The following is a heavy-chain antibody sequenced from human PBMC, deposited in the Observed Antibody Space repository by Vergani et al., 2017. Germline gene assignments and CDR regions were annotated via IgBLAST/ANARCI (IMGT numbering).Heavy chain of an antibody. D-gene: IGHD3-9*01. CDR3: ARRSGIVYDIFSGTQYFFDF. Sequence: QVQLQESGPGLVKPSETLSLTCAVSGFSIDNGYYWDWIRQPPGKGLEWIGSIYRTGRTHFKPSLKSRVTLSVDTSNNHFSLRLNSLTAADTAVYYCARRSGIVYDIFSGTQYFFDFGGQGTLVTVSS. V-gene: IGHV4-38-2*01. CDR1: GFSIDNGYY. J-gene: IGHJ4*02. CDR2: IYRTGRT.